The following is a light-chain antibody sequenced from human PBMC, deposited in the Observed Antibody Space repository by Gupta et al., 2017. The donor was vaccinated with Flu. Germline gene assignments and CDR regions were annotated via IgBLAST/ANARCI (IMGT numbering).Light chain of an antibody. Sequence: NFTLTQPQSVSASPRQTVTISCTRSSGASVTNFVQWYQQRPGGAPTTVIFEHDQRPSGVPARFSGSVDSSSNSAALTISGLDTGDEADYYCQSYDDNNVVFGGGTKLTVL. CDR3: QSYDDNNVV. J-gene: IGLJ3*02. CDR2: EHD. V-gene: IGLV6-57*03. CDR1: SGASVTNF.